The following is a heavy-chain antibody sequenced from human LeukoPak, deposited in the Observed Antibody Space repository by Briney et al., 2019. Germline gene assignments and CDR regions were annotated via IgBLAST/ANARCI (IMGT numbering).Heavy chain of an antibody. J-gene: IGHJ3*02. CDR3: ARVHTIFGVVKAFDI. CDR2: IYTSGST. D-gene: IGHD3-3*01. V-gene: IGHV4-61*02. CDR1: GGSISSGSYY. Sequence: PSQTLSLTCTVSGGSISSGSYYWSWIWQPAGKGLEWIGRIYTSGSTNYNPSLKSRVTISVDTSKNQFSLKLSSVTAADTAVYYCARVHTIFGVVKAFDIWGQGTMVTVSS.